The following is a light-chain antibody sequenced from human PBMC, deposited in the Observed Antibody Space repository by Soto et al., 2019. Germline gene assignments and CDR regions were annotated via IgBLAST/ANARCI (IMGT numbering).Light chain of an antibody. Sequence: IHMTQSPFTLSASVRDRVTITCRASQTITRWMAWYQQKPGKAPKLLIYDASTLESGVPSRFSGSRSGTEFTLTISSLQSEDFAVYYCQQYNNWPITFGQGTRLEIK. J-gene: IGKJ5*01. CDR3: QQYNNWPIT. CDR2: DAS. V-gene: IGKV1-5*01. CDR1: QTITRW.